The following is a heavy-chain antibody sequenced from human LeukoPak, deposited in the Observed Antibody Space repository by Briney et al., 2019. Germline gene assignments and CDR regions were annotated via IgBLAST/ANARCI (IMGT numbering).Heavy chain of an antibody. CDR2: IYYSGST. J-gene: IGHJ6*03. D-gene: IGHD6-13*01. CDR3: ARTLIAAAGRLYYYYYYMDV. CDR1: GGSISSSSYY. V-gene: IGHV4-39*07. Sequence: SETLSLTCTVSGGSISSSSYYWGWIRQPSGKGLEWIGSIYYSGSTYYNPSLKSRVTISVDTSKNQFSLKLSSVTAADTAVYYCARTLIAAAGRLYYYYYYMDVWGKGTTVTVSS.